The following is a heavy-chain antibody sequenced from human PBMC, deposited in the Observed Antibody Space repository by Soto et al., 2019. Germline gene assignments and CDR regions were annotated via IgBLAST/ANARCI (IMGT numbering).Heavy chain of an antibody. J-gene: IGHJ5*02. V-gene: IGHV3-21*01. Sequence: GGSLRLSCVASGFIFSSYSMNWVRQGPGKGLEWVSSISSSSSHTYYADLLKGRFTISRDNAKNSLYLQMNSLRAEDTAVYYCARAQAAGWFDPWGQGTLVTVSS. D-gene: IGHD6-13*01. CDR2: ISSSSSHT. CDR1: GFIFSSYS. CDR3: ARAQAAGWFDP.